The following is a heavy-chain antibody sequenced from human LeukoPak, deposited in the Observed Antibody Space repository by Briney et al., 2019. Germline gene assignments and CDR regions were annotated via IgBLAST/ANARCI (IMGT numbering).Heavy chain of an antibody. CDR1: GFTFSNYW. V-gene: IGHV3-74*01. CDR2: INGDGSST. Sequence: GGSLRLSCAASGFTFSNYWMHWVRQAPGKGLVWVSGINGDGSSTNYADSVKGRFTISRDNAKNTLYLQMNSLRAEDTAVFYCAVGATPGGLDYWGQGTLVTVSS. CDR3: AVGATPGGLDY. J-gene: IGHJ4*02. D-gene: IGHD4/OR15-4a*01.